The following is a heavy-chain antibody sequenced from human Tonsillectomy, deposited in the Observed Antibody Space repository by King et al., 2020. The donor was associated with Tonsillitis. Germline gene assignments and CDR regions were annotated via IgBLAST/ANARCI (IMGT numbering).Heavy chain of an antibody. CDR1: GYSFTSYW. V-gene: IGHV5-51*01. Sequence: VQLVESGAEVKKPGGSLKISCKGSGYSFTSYWIGWVRQMPGKGLEWMGIIYHGDSDTRYRPSFQGQVTISADKSISTAYLQWSSLKASDTAMYYCARLKTYDSSGYLSDYWGQGPLVTVSS. CDR2: IYHGDSDT. D-gene: IGHD3-22*01. CDR3: ARLKTYDSSGYLSDY. J-gene: IGHJ4*02.